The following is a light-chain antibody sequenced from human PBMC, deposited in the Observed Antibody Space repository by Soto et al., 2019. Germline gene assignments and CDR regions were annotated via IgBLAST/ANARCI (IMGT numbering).Light chain of an antibody. V-gene: IGKV3-20*01. Sequence: EIVLTQSPGTLSLSPGERATLSCRASQSVSSSYLAWYQQRPGQAPRLLIYGASSRATGIPDRFSGSGSGTDFTLTISRLEREDFAVYYCQQYGSTRTFGQGTKLETK. CDR3: QQYGSTRT. CDR1: QSVSSSY. J-gene: IGKJ2*01. CDR2: GAS.